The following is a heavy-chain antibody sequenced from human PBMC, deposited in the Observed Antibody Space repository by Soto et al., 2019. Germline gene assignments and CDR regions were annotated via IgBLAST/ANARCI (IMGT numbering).Heavy chain of an antibody. V-gene: IGHV1-69*13. J-gene: IGHJ6*03. CDR2: IIPIFGTA. CDR3: AADNYGSGRHYYMDV. D-gene: IGHD3-10*01. CDR1: GGTFSSYA. Sequence: SVKVSCKASGGTFSSYAISWVRQAPGQGLEWMGGIIPIFGTANYAQKFQGRVTITADESTSTACMELSSLRSEDTAVYYCAADNYGSGRHYYMDVWGKGTTVTVSS.